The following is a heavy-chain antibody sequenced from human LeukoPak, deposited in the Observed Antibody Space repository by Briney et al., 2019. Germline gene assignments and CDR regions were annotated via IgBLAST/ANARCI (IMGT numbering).Heavy chain of an antibody. Sequence: GASVTVSCKASGYTFTGYYMHWVRQAPGQGLEWMGRINPNSGGTNYAQKFQGRVTMTRDTSISTAYMELSRLRSDDTAVYYCARYLYGDYVMRDWGQGTLVTVSS. CDR3: ARYLYGDYVMRD. J-gene: IGHJ4*02. D-gene: IGHD4-17*01. CDR1: GYTFTGYY. CDR2: INPNSGGT. V-gene: IGHV1-2*06.